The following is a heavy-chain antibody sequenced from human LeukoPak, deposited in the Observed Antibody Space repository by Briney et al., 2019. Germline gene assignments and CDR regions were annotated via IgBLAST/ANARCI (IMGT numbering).Heavy chain of an antibody. J-gene: IGHJ4*02. CDR2: ISGSGGST. D-gene: IGHD3-22*01. CDR3: AKGGLCGGDYDSSGYPDPFDY. V-gene: IGHV3-23*01. Sequence: GGSLRLSCAASGFTFSSYAMSWVRQAPGKGLEWVSAISGSGGSTYYADSVKGRFTISRDNFKNTLYLQMYTLRAPGTAVYFCAKGGLCGGDYDSSGYPDPFDYWGQGTLVTVSS. CDR1: GFTFSSYA.